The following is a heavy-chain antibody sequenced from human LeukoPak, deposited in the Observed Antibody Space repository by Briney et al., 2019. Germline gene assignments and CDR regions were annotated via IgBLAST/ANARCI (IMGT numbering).Heavy chain of an antibody. D-gene: IGHD5-12*01. J-gene: IGHJ4*02. CDR3: ARGKRREDIVATIFDY. CDR1: GGTFSSYA. CDR2: IIPIFGTA. V-gene: IGHV1-69*01. Sequence: GASVKVSCKASGGTFSSYAISWVRQAPGQGLEWMGGIIPIFGTANYAQKFQGRVTITADESTSTAYMELSSLRSEDTAVYYCARGKRREDIVATIFDYWGQGTLVTVSS.